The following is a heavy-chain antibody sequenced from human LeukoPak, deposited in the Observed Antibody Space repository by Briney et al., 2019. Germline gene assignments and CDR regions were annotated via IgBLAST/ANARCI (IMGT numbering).Heavy chain of an antibody. CDR2: INPNGGGT. D-gene: IGHD3-3*01. Sequence: GASVKVSCKASGYTFTSYALNWVRQAPGQGLEWMGRINPNGGGTNYAQKFQGRVTMTSDTSISTAYMELSRLRSDDTAVYYCARERKITIFGVACDYWGQGTLVTVSS. CDR3: ARERKITIFGVACDY. CDR1: GYTFTSYA. J-gene: IGHJ4*02. V-gene: IGHV1-2*06.